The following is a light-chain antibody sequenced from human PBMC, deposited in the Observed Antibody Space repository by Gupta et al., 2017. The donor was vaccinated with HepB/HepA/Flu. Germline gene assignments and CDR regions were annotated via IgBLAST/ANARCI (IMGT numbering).Light chain of an antibody. CDR1: QSVSSF. V-gene: IGKV1-39*01. J-gene: IGKJ3*01. CDR3: QQSYSIPFT. CDR2: AAS. Sequence: DIQMTQSPSSLSPSVGDRVTITCRASQSVSSFLNWFQQKPGRAPKLLIYAASSLQSGVPSRFSGSGSGTDFTLTINSLQPEDFATYYCQQSYSIPFTVGPGTKVEIK.